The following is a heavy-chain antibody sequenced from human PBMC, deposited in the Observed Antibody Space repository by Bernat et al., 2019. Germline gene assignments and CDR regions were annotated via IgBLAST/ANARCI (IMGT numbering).Heavy chain of an antibody. CDR3: ARDGGNYWGWFDT. CDR1: GFTFSSYW. CDR2: INSDGSST. D-gene: IGHD1-26*01. J-gene: IGHJ5*02. V-gene: IGHV3-74*01. Sequence: EVQLVESGGGLVQPGGSLRLSCAASGFTFSSYWMHWVRQAPGKGLVWVSRINSDGSSTSYVDSVKGRFTISRDNAKNTVYLQMNSLRAEDTAVYYCARDGGNYWGWFDTWGQGTLVTVSS.